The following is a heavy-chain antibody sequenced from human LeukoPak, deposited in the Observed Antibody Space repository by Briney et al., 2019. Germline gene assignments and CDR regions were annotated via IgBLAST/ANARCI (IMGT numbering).Heavy chain of an antibody. V-gene: IGHV4-59*01. J-gene: IGHJ5*02. Sequence: PSETLSLTCTVSGVSISSYYWSWIRQPPGKGLDGIGYIYYSGSTNYNPSLKSQFTISLDTSKTQFPLKLTSVTAADTAGYYGGRGTPAGHYNWFDPWGQGTLVTVSS. CDR2: IYYSGST. D-gene: IGHD2-2*01. CDR1: GVSISSYY. CDR3: GRGTPAGHYNWFDP.